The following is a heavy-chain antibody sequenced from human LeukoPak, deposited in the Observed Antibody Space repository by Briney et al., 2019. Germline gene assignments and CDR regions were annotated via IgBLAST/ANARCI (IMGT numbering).Heavy chain of an antibody. Sequence: GGSLRLPCAASGFTFDDYGMSWVRQAPGKGLEWVSGINWNGGSTGYADSVKGRFTISRDNAKNSLYLQMHSLRAEDTAVYYCARVLEAAAFDYWGQGTLVTVSS. V-gene: IGHV3-20*04. D-gene: IGHD6-13*01. CDR2: INWNGGST. CDR3: ARVLEAAAFDY. CDR1: GFTFDDYG. J-gene: IGHJ4*02.